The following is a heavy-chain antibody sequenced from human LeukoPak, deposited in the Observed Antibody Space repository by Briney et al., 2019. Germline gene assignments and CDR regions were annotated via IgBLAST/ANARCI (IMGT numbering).Heavy chain of an antibody. J-gene: IGHJ3*02. V-gene: IGHV3-66*01. Sequence: GGSLRLSCAASGFTVSSNYMSWVRQAPGKGLEWVSVIYSGGSTYYADSVKGRFTISRDTSKTTVYLQMNSLRGDDTAIYYCAHYDFWSGHALDNWGQGTMVTVSS. D-gene: IGHD3-3*01. CDR1: GFTVSSNY. CDR3: AHYDFWSGHALDN. CDR2: IYSGGST.